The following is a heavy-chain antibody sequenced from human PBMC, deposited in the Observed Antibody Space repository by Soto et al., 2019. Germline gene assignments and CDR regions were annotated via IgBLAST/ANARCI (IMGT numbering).Heavy chain of an antibody. J-gene: IGHJ6*02. D-gene: IGHD5-18*01. CDR3: ASAIDTAMAHYYYYGMDV. CDR1: GGTFSSYA. V-gene: IGHV1-69*01. CDR2: IIPIFGTA. Sequence: QVQLVQSGAEVKKPGSSVKVSCKASGGTFSSYAISWVRQAPGQGLEWMGGIIPIFGTANYAQKFQGRVTITADESTSTAYMELSSLRSEDTAVYYCASAIDTAMAHYYYYGMDVWGQGTTVTVSS.